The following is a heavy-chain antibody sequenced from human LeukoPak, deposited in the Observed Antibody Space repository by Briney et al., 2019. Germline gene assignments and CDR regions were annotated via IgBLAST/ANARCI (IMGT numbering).Heavy chain of an antibody. D-gene: IGHD3-22*01. Sequence: SETLSLTCTVSGGSIDDYFWSWIRQPAGKGLEWIGRVSSSGSTNSNPSLNRRITMSVDTSKTQISLKLSYVTAADTAVYYCARCLNTYYYDSSGYSPERYYMDVWGTGTTVTVSS. CDR1: GGSIDDYF. J-gene: IGHJ6*03. V-gene: IGHV4-4*07. CDR2: VSSSGST. CDR3: ARCLNTYYYDSSGYSPERYYMDV.